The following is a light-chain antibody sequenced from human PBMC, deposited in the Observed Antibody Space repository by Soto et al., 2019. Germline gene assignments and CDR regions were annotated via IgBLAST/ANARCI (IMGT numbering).Light chain of an antibody. J-gene: IGLJ2*01. V-gene: IGLV1-51*01. Sequence: QSVLTQPPSVSAAPGQRVTISCSGGSSNIGNNYISWYQQVPGTVPKLLIYDNNKRPSGIPDRFSGSKSGTSATLGITGLQTGDESDYYCGTWDTSLSAGVFGGGTKLTVL. CDR2: DNN. CDR1: SSNIGNNY. CDR3: GTWDTSLSAGV.